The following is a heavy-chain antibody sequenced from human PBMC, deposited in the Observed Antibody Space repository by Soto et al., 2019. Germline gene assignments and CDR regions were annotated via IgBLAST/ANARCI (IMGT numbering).Heavy chain of an antibody. V-gene: IGHV4-39*01. CDR1: GGSISSSSYY. CDR3: ARLIYAFWSGHLGYYFDY. J-gene: IGHJ4*02. CDR2: IYYSGST. D-gene: IGHD3-3*01. Sequence: QLQLQESGPGLVKPSETLSLTCTVSGGSISSSSYYWGWIRQPPGKGLEWIGSIYYSGSTYYNPSPTSRVPISVDKSKTQCSQKLSSVTAADTAVYYCARLIYAFWSGHLGYYFDYWGQGTLVTVSS.